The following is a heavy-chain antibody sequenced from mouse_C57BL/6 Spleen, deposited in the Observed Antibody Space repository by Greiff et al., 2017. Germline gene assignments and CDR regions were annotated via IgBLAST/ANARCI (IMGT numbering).Heavy chain of an antibody. CDR1: GFPITSGYY. J-gene: IGHJ1*03. CDR3: GGGLTGSYWYFGG. Sequence: VKLMESGPGLVKPSQSLFLTCSITGFPITSGYYWIWIRQSPGKPLEWMGYITHSGETFYNPSLQSPISITRETSKNQFFLQLNSVTTEDTAMYYCGGGLTGSYWYFGGWGTGATGTVSS. V-gene: IGHV12-3*01. CDR2: ITHSGET. D-gene: IGHD4-1*01.